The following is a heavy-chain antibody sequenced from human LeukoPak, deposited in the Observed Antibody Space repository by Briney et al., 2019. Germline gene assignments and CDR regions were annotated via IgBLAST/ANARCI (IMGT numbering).Heavy chain of an antibody. CDR2: ISSSSSYI. Sequence: GGSLRLSCAASGFTFSSYSMNWVRQVPGKGLEWVSSISSSSSYIYYADSVKGRFTISRDNAKNSLYLQMNSLRAEDTAVYYCASGSYYTNYFDYWGQGTLVTVSS. J-gene: IGHJ4*02. CDR3: ASGSYYTNYFDY. V-gene: IGHV3-21*01. CDR1: GFTFSSYS. D-gene: IGHD1-26*01.